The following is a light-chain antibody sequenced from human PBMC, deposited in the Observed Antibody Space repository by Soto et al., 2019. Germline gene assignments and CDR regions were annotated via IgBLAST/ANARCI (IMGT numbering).Light chain of an antibody. V-gene: IGKV3-11*01. CDR2: DAS. Sequence: EIVLTQSPATLSLSPGERATLSCRASQTVSSYLLWYQQKRGQAPRLLIYDASNRATGIPARFSGSGSGTDFTLTISSLDPEDFAVYYCQHRMNWPLTFGQGTRLEIK. CDR1: QTVSSY. CDR3: QHRMNWPLT. J-gene: IGKJ5*01.